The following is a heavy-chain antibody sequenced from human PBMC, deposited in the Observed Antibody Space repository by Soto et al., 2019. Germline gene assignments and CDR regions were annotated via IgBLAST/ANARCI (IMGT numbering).Heavy chain of an antibody. CDR1: GGSFSGYY. CDR2: INHSGST. CDR3: AMGGEMATIPYYFDY. J-gene: IGHJ4*02. V-gene: IGHV4-34*01. D-gene: IGHD3-16*01. Sequence: SETLSLTCAVYGGSFSGYYWSWIRQPPGKGLEWIGEINHSGSTNYNPSLKSRVTISVDTSKNQFSLKLSSVTAADTAVYYCAMGGEMATIPYYFDYWGQGTLVTVS.